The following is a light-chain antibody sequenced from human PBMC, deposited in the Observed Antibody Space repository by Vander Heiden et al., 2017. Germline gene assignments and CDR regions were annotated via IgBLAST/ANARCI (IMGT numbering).Light chain of an antibody. V-gene: IGLV2-8*01. CDR3: SAYAGSTKLYV. CDR1: SSDVGGYNY. J-gene: IGLJ1*01. CDR2: EVS. Sequence: SALTQPPSASGSPGQSTTISCTGTSSDVGGYNYVSWYKQHQGKAPKLVIYEVSQRPSGVPDRFFGSKSGNTASLTVSGLQAEDEADYYCSAYAGSTKLYVFGAGTKVTVL.